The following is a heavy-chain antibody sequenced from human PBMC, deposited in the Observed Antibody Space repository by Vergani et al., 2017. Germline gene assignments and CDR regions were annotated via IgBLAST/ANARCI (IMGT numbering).Heavy chain of an antibody. CDR3: ARVRDDYYDSSGGFYYFDY. V-gene: IGHV1-2*02. Sequence: QVQLVQSGAEVKKPGASVKVSCKASGYTFTSYYMHWVRQAPGQGLEWMGWINPNSGGTNYAQKFQGRVTMTRDTSISTAYMELSRLRSDDTAVYYCARVRDDYYDSSGGFYYFDYWGQGTLVTVSS. D-gene: IGHD3-22*01. CDR1: GYTFTSYY. CDR2: INPNSGGT. J-gene: IGHJ4*02.